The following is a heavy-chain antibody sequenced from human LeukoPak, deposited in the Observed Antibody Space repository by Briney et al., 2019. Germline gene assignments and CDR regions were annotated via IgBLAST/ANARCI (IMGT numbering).Heavy chain of an antibody. V-gene: IGHV3-30*03. D-gene: IGHD3-22*01. CDR2: ISYDGSNK. J-gene: IGHJ4*02. Sequence: GGSLRLSCAASGFTFSSYGMNWVRQAPGKGLEWVAVISYDGSNKYYADSVKGRFTISRDNSKNTLFVQMSSLRAEDTAVYYCARGEYYSDISSYFDYWGQGTLVTVSS. CDR3: ARGEYYSDISSYFDY. CDR1: GFTFSSYG.